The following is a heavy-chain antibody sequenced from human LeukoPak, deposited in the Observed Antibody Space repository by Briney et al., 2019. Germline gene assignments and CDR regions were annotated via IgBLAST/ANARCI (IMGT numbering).Heavy chain of an antibody. D-gene: IGHD2-2*02. CDR2: ITDSGSRT. CDR1: GFFFTDYA. CDR3: AKDLYVTAPPSWFDT. V-gene: IGHV3-23*01. J-gene: IGHJ5*02. Sequence: GGSLRLSCTASGFFFTDYAINWVRLVPGKGLEWVSGITDSGSRTFYADFVMGRFTISRDNSLDTVYLQMNSLRVEDTALYYCAKDLYVTAPPSWFDTWGQGTLVTVSS.